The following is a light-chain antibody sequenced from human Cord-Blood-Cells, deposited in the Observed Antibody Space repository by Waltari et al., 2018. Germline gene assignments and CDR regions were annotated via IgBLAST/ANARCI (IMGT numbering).Light chain of an antibody. J-gene: IGLJ3*02. CDR1: SSDVGSYNL. CDR3: CSYAGSSTWV. CDR2: EGS. V-gene: IGLV2-23*01. Sequence: QSALTQPASVSGSPGQSITISCTGTSSDVGSYNLVSWYQQHPAKAPKLMIYEGSKRPSGVSDRFSGSMAGNTASLTISGLQAEDEADYYCCSYAGSSTWVFGGGTKLTIL.